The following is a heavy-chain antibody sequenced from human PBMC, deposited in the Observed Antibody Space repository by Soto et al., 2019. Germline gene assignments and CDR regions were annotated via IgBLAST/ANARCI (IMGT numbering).Heavy chain of an antibody. J-gene: IGHJ4*02. CDR3: ARDLGYSASGRYPDF. D-gene: IGHD3-10*01. CDR1: GVTFNNYG. Sequence: QVQLVESGGGVVQPGKSLRLSCVGSGVTFNNYGIHWVRQAPGKGREWVAVISYEGRYTSSEDSVQGRFTISIENSNNTLELQMISLREEDPDVYCCARDLGYSASGRYPDFGGQGTLVTVSS. CDR2: ISYEGRYT. V-gene: IGHV3-30*03.